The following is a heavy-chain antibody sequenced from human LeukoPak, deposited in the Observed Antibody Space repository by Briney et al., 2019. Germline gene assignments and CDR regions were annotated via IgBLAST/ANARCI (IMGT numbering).Heavy chain of an antibody. CDR1: GFTFSSYG. Sequence: GGSLRLSCAASGFTFSSYGMHWVRQAPGKGLEWVAVISYDGSNKYYADSVKGRFTISRDNSKNTLYLQMNSLRAENTAVYYCAKGTWMATIDIINWFDPWGQGTLVTVSS. V-gene: IGHV3-30*18. J-gene: IGHJ5*02. D-gene: IGHD5-12*01. CDR3: AKGTWMATIDIINWFDP. CDR2: ISYDGSNK.